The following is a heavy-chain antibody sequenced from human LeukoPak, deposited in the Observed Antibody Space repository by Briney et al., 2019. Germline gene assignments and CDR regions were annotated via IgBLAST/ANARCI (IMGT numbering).Heavy chain of an antibody. Sequence: QPGGSLTPSCAAPGFFFSNYLMLWVRQAPGKGLVWVSNIKSDGSITNYADSVKGRFTISRDNAKNILYLQMNSLRAEDTAVYYCGRDNNYKVVVWGKGTTVTVSS. V-gene: IGHV3-74*01. CDR1: GFFFSNYL. CDR3: GRDNNYKVVV. CDR2: IKSDGSIT. D-gene: IGHD4-11*01. J-gene: IGHJ6*04.